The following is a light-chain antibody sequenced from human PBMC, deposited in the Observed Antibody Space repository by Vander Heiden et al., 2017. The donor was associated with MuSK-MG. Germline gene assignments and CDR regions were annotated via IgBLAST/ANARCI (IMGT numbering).Light chain of an antibody. V-gene: IGKV2-28*01. J-gene: IGKJ2*01. Sequence: DTVMTQSPLSLPVTLGEPASISCRSSQSLLHSNGYNYLDWYLQKPGQSPQLLIYLGSNRASGVPDRFSGSGSGTDFTLKISRVEAEDVGVYYCMQALQTPPYTFGQGTKLEIK. CDR3: MQALQTPPYT. CDR2: LGS. CDR1: QSLLHSNGYNY.